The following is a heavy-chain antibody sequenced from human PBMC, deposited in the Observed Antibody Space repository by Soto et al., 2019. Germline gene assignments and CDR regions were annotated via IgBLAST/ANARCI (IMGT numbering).Heavy chain of an antibody. CDR3: ARGVTAGVDY. D-gene: IGHD3-10*01. CDR1: GCSFTSLD. Sequence: AASVKVSCKASGCSFTSLDINWVRQTTGQGLEWMGWMEPSSGKTGYAQRFQDRVTMTRDTSINTAYMELRSLTSDDTAFYYCARGVTAGVDYWGQGTLVTVS. CDR2: MEPSSGKT. V-gene: IGHV1-8*01. J-gene: IGHJ4*02.